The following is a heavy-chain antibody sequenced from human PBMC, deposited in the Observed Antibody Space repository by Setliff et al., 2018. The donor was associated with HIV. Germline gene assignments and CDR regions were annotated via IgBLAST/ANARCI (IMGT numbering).Heavy chain of an antibody. D-gene: IGHD2-8*01. CDR3: ARRGVGTSDAFDL. Sequence: ASVKVSCKASGYTFTGYYIHWVRQAPGQGLEWVGRINPNSGDTNYAQKFQGRVTMTRDTSINTAYMDLGRLRSGDTAVYYCARRGVGTSDAFDLWGQGTMVTVS. V-gene: IGHV1-2*06. CDR1: GYTFTGYY. J-gene: IGHJ3*01. CDR2: INPNSGDT.